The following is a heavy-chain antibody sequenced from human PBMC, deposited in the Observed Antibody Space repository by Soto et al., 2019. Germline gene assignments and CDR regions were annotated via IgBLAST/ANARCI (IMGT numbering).Heavy chain of an antibody. Sequence: QVQLVQSGAEVKKPGASVKVSCKASGYTFTSYYMHWVRQAPGQGLEWMGIINPSGGSTSYAQKFQGRVTMTRDTSTSTVYMELSSLRSEDTAVYYCARNGGLGATTYYYYGMDVWGQGTTVTVSS. J-gene: IGHJ6*02. CDR2: INPSGGST. D-gene: IGHD1-26*01. CDR3: ARNGGLGATTYYYYGMDV. CDR1: GYTFTSYY. V-gene: IGHV1-46*01.